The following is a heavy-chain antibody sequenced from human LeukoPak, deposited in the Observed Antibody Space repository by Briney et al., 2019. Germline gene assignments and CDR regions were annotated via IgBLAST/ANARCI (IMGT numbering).Heavy chain of an antibody. CDR3: ARDEVGATFDY. D-gene: IGHD1-26*01. CDR1: GFTVSSNY. CDR2: IYSGGST. J-gene: IGHJ4*02. V-gene: IGHV3-66*02. Sequence: GGSLRLSCAASGFTVSSNYMSWVRQAPGKGLEWVSVIYSGGSTYYADSVKGRFTISRDNSKNPLYLQMNSLRAEDTAVYYCARDEVGATFDYWGQGTLVTVSS.